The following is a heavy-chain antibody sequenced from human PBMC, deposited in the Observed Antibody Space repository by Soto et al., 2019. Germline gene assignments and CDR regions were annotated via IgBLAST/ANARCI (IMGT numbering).Heavy chain of an antibody. CDR3: ARIASSGWYYFDY. D-gene: IGHD6-19*01. CDR2: ISSNGGST. CDR1: GFTFSSYA. Sequence: GSLRLSCSASGFTFSSYAMHWVRQAPGKGLEYVSAISSNGGSTYYADSVKGRFTISRDNSKNTLYLQMSSLRAEDTAVYYCARIASSGWYYFDYWGQGTLVTVSS. V-gene: IGHV3-64D*08. J-gene: IGHJ4*02.